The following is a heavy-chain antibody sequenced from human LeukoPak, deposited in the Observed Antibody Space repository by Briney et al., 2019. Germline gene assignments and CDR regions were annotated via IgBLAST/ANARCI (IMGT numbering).Heavy chain of an antibody. D-gene: IGHD5-12*01. Sequence: GGSLRLSCAASGFTFSSYAMHWVRQAPGKGLEYVSAISSNGGSTYYANSVKGRFTISRDNSKNTLYLQMGSLRAEDMAVYYCARVMLGGYTGRGGFDYWGQGTLVTVSS. CDR1: GFTFSSYA. J-gene: IGHJ4*02. V-gene: IGHV3-64*01. CDR2: ISSNGGST. CDR3: ARVMLGGYTGRGGFDY.